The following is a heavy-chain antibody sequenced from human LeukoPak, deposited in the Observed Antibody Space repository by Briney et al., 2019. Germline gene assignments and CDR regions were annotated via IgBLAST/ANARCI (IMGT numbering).Heavy chain of an antibody. J-gene: IGHJ3*02. Sequence: PGGSLRLSCAASGFTFSSYAMSWVRQAPGKGLEWVSAISGGADTTYYADSVKGRFIISRDNSKNTLHLQMNSLRAEDTAVYYCAKDCRQMAAYDAFDIWGQGTTVTVSS. V-gene: IGHV3-23*01. CDR2: ISGGADTT. D-gene: IGHD5-24*01. CDR3: AKDCRQMAAYDAFDI. CDR1: GFTFSSYA.